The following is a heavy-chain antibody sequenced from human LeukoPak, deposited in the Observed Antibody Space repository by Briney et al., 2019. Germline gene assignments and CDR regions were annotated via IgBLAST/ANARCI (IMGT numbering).Heavy chain of an antibody. D-gene: IGHD4-17*01. J-gene: IGHJ4*02. CDR3: ARDYYGDYVFDY. CDR2: ISSSSSYI. V-gene: IGHV3-21*01. CDR1: GFTFSSYS. Sequence: GGSLRLSCAASGFTFSSYSMNWVRQAPGKGLEWVSSISSSSSYIYYADSVKGRFTIPRDNAKNSLYLQMNSLRAEDTAVYYCARDYYGDYVFDYWGQGTLVTVSS.